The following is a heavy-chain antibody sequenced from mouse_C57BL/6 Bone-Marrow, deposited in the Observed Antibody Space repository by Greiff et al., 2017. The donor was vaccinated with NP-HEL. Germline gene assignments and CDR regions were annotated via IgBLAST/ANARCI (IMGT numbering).Heavy chain of an antibody. CDR3: ARYPYAMDY. V-gene: IGHV5-15*01. Sequence: EVQLVDSWAVSFHPFCSLKLSFSSSLFTFSDYLISFFRHAPRKGPEWVAFISNLAYSIYYADTVTGRFTISRENAKNTLYLEMSSLRSEDTAMYYCARYPYAMDYWGQGTSVTVSS. J-gene: IGHJ4*01. CDR2: ISNLAYSI. CDR1: LFTFSDYL.